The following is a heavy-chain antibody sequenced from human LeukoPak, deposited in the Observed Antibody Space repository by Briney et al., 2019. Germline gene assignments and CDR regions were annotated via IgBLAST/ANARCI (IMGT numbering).Heavy chain of an antibody. CDR1: GYTFTGYY. V-gene: IGHV1-2*02. D-gene: IGHD6-19*01. CDR2: INPNSGGT. J-gene: IGHJ4*02. CDR3: ARDLYSSGWYVFDY. Sequence: ASVKVSCKASGYTFTGYYMHWVRQAPGQGLEWMGWINPNSGGTNYAQKFQGRVTMTRDTSTSTVYMELSSLRSEDTAVYYCARDLYSSGWYVFDYWGQGTLVTVSS.